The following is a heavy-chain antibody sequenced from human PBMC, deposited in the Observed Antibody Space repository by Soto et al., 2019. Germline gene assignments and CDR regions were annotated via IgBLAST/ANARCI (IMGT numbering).Heavy chain of an antibody. D-gene: IGHD3-16*02. Sequence: GGSLSLSCAASGFTFSSYAMSWVRQAPGKGLEWVSAISGSGGSTYYADSVKGRFTISRDNSKNTLYLQMNSLRAEDTAVYYCAKTRFGGVIVIAFDYWGQGTLVTVSS. V-gene: IGHV3-23*01. CDR3: AKTRFGGVIVIAFDY. J-gene: IGHJ4*02. CDR1: GFTFSSYA. CDR2: ISGSGGST.